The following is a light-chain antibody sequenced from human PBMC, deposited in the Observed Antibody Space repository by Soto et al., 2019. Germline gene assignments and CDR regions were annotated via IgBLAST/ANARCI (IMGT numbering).Light chain of an antibody. V-gene: IGKV3-11*01. CDR2: DAS. Sequence: IVLTQSPATLSVSPGERATXXXXXSQSVSSYLAWYQQKPGQAPRLLIYDASNRAXGIPARFSGSGSGTDFTLTISSLQPEDFAVYYCQQRSNWPPITFGQGTRLDIK. CDR1: QSVSSY. CDR3: QQRSNWPPIT. J-gene: IGKJ5*01.